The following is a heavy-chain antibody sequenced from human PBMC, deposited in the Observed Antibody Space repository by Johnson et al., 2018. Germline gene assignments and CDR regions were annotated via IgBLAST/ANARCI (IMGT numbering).Heavy chain of an antibody. Sequence: VQLVQSGAEVKKPGESLKISCKGSGYIFTNYWIGWVRQLPGKGLEWMGIIYPGDSDTRYNPSLPGQVTFAADKSISTAYLQWSSLKASDTAMYYCARGVHENYDPNAYFDYWGQGTLVTVSS. V-gene: IGHV5-51*01. CDR1: GYIFTNYW. D-gene: IGHD1-7*01. CDR3: ARGVHENYDPNAYFDY. CDR2: IYPGDSDT. J-gene: IGHJ4*02.